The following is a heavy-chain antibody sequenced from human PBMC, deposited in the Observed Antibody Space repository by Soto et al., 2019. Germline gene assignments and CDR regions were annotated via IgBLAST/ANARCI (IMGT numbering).Heavy chain of an antibody. CDR1: GGSFSGYY. CDR3: ARDYPLLSVTQYYYYYYMDV. Sequence: SETLSLTCAVYGGSFSGYYWSWIRQPPGKGLEWIGEINHSGSTNYNPSLKSRVTISVDTSKNQFSLKLSSVTAADTAVYYCARDYPLLSVTQYYYYYYMDVWGKGTTVT. V-gene: IGHV4-34*01. CDR2: INHSGST. D-gene: IGHD4-17*01. J-gene: IGHJ6*03.